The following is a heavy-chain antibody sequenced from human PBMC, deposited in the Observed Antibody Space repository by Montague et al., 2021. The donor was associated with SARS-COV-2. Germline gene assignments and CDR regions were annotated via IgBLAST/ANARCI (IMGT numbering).Heavy chain of an antibody. D-gene: IGHD3-9*01. CDR2: IYYSGST. CDR1: GGSISSSSYY. CDR3: ARDGSLRFELLIGPRHYYYGMDV. Sequence: SETLSLTCTVSGGSISSSSYYWGWIRQPPGKGLEWIGSIYYSGSTYYNPSLKSRVTISVDTSKNQLSLKLSSVTAADTAVYYCARDGSLRFELLIGPRHYYYGMDVWGQGTTVTVSS. V-gene: IGHV4-39*07. J-gene: IGHJ6*02.